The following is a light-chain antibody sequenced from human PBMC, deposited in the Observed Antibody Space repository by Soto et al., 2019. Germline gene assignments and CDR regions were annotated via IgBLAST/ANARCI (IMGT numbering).Light chain of an antibody. V-gene: IGKV1-39*01. CDR2: AAS. CDR3: QQSYSTTWT. Sequence: DIQMTQSPSSLSASVEDRVIITCRASQSISNHLNWYQQKPGKAPKLLIFAASSLQSGVPSRFSGSGSETDFTLTISSLQPEDFATYFCQQSYSTTWTFGQGTKVDIK. CDR1: QSISNH. J-gene: IGKJ1*01.